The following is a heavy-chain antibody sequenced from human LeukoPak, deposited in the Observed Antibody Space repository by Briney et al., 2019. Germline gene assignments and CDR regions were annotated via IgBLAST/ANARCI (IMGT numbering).Heavy chain of an antibody. D-gene: IGHD1-14*01. V-gene: IGHV3-33*08. J-gene: IGHJ4*02. CDR3: ARSLGETAFDY. Sequence: SGGSLRLSCAASGFTFSSYAMSWVRQAPGKGLEWVAVIWYDGSKKYYADSVKGRFTISRDDSKYTLFLQMNSLRAEDTAVYFCARSLGETAFDYWGQGTLVTVSS. CDR2: IWYDGSKK. CDR1: GFTFSSYA.